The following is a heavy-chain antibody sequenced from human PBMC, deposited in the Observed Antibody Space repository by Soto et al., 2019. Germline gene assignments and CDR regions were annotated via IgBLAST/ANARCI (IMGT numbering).Heavy chain of an antibody. CDR1: GGTFSSYA. CDR3: ARDRLVGANILTAFAS. CDR2: IIPIFGTA. V-gene: IGHV1-69*01. Sequence: QVQLVQSGAEVKKPGSSVKVSCKASGGTFSSYAISWVRQAPGQGLEWRGGIIPIFGTANFAQKFQGRVTITADEYTSTAYMELRSLRSEDKAVYYCARDRLVGANILTAFASWGQGPLVTVSS. J-gene: IGHJ4*02. D-gene: IGHD1-26*01.